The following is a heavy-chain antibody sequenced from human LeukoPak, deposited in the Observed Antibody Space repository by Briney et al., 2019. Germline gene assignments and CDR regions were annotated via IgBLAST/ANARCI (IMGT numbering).Heavy chain of an antibody. D-gene: IGHD2-8*01. CDR2: VRGSEDST. Sequence: GGSLRLSCAASGFRVSNYAMSWVRLAPGKGLEWVSGVRGSEDSTYYADSVKGRLTVSRDTSRNTLYLQMDSLRAEDTAVYYCAKDGYCTTVTCYGWLDYWGLGTLVTVSS. CDR1: GFRVSNYA. J-gene: IGHJ4*02. CDR3: AKDGYCTTVTCYGWLDY. V-gene: IGHV3-23*01.